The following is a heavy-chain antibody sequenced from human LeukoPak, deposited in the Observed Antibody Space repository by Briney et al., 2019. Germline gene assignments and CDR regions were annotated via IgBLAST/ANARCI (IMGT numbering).Heavy chain of an antibody. D-gene: IGHD5-24*01. CDR3: AALQARDGYNP. Sequence: ASVKVSCKASGFTFTSSAMQWVRQARGQRLERIGWIVVGSGNTNYAQKFQERVTITRDMSTSTAYMELSSLRSEDTAVYYCAALQARDGYNPWGQGTLVTVSS. V-gene: IGHV1-58*02. CDR2: IVVGSGNT. CDR1: GFTFTSSA. J-gene: IGHJ5*02.